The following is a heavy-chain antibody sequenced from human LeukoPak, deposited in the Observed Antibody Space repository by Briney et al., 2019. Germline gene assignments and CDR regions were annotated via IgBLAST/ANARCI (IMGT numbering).Heavy chain of an antibody. CDR1: GGTFSSYA. J-gene: IGHJ3*02. D-gene: IGHD5-24*01. CDR3: ATHRDGYNYAFDI. Sequence: SVKVSCKASGGTFSSYAISWVRQAPGQGLEWMGRIIPILGTANYAQKFQGRVTITTDESTSTAYMELSSLRSEDTAVYYCATHRDGYNYAFDIWGQGTMATVSS. CDR2: IIPILGTA. V-gene: IGHV1-69*11.